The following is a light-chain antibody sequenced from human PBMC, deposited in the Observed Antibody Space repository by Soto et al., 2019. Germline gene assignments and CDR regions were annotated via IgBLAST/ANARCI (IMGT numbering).Light chain of an antibody. CDR1: QSVSSN. CDR3: QQYNSWPPNT. Sequence: EIVMTQSPATLSLSPGERATLSCRASQSVSSNLAWYQQKPGQAPRLLIYGASTRATGIPARFSGSGSGTEFTLTISSLQSEDFAVYYCQQYNSWPPNTFGGGTKVEIK. CDR2: GAS. J-gene: IGKJ4*01. V-gene: IGKV3-15*01.